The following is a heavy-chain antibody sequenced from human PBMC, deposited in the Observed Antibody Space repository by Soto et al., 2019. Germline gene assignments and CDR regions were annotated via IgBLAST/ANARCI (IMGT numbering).Heavy chain of an antibody. CDR3: AGRYCTAGICYTNYYYYMDV. D-gene: IGHD2-8*02. CDR2: ITATGGNT. J-gene: IGHJ6*03. CDR1: GFTFSSYG. Sequence: EAQLLESGGGLVQPGGSLRLSCAASGFTFSSYGMNWVRQAPGKGLEWVSSITATGGNTYYADSVKGRFTISRDNSKDTPSLQMNSLRAEDTAVYYCAGRYCTAGICYTNYYYYMDVWGKGTTVTVSS. V-gene: IGHV3-23*01.